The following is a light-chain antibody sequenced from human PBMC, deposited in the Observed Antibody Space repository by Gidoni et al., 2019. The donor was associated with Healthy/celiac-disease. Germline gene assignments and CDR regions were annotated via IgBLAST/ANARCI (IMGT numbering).Light chain of an antibody. CDR2: DDR. J-gene: IGLJ2*01. V-gene: IGLV3-21*02. CDR1: NIGSKS. CDR3: QVWDSSSDHVV. Sequence: SYVLTQPPSESVAPGQTARITCGGNNIGSKSVHWYQQKPGQAPVLVVYDDRDRPSGIPERFSGSNSGNTATLTISRVEAGDEADYYCQVWDSSSDHVVFGGGTKLTVL.